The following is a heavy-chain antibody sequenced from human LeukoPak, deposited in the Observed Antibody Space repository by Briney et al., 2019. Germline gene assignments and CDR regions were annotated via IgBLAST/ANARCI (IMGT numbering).Heavy chain of an antibody. D-gene: IGHD1-1*01. CDR1: GGSISSGDYY. CDR2: TFYSGST. Sequence: SETLSLTCTVSGGSISSGDYYWSWIRQHPEKGLEWIGYTFYSGSTYYNPSLKSRVTISVDTSKNQFSLKLSSVTAADTAVYYCARGLDDYYYGMDVWGQGTTVIVSS. V-gene: IGHV4-31*03. CDR3: ARGLDDYYYGMDV. J-gene: IGHJ6*02.